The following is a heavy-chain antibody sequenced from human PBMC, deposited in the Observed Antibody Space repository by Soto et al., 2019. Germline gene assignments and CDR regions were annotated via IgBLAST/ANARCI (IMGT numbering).Heavy chain of an antibody. Sequence: SETLSLTCAVYGGSSSGYYWSWIRQPPGKGLEWIGEINHSGSTNYNPSLKSRVTISVDTSKNQFSLKLSSVTAADTAVYYCARNDVDFWSGYHPRYYYGMDVWGQGTTVAVSS. D-gene: IGHD3-3*01. J-gene: IGHJ6*02. CDR3: ARNDVDFWSGYHPRYYYGMDV. V-gene: IGHV4-34*01. CDR1: GGSSSGYY. CDR2: INHSGST.